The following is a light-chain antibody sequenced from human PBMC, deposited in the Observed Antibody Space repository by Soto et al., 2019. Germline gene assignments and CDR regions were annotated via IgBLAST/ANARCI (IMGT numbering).Light chain of an antibody. J-gene: IGKJ4*01. CDR2: AAT. CDR3: QQSSSTPLA. V-gene: IGKV1-39*01. CDR1: ETIRHY. Sequence: DVQMTQSPSSLSASVGDTIIITCRASETIRHYLNWYQQKPGKAPRLLIYAATNLQSGVPSRFSGCGFGIEFTLTISSLQHEDFATYYCQQSSSTPLAFGGGTKVETK.